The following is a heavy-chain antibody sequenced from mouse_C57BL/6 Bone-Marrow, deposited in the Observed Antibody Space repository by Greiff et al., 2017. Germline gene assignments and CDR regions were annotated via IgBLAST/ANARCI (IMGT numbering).Heavy chain of an antibody. Sequence: QVQLQQSGAELVRPGASVKMSCKASGYTFTSYWITWVKQRPGQGLEWIGDIYPGSGSTNYNEKFKSKATLTVDTSSSTAYMQLSSLTSEDSAVYYCYCYYYAMDYWGQGTSVTVSS. D-gene: IGHD2-1*01. V-gene: IGHV1-55*01. J-gene: IGHJ4*01. CDR3: YCYYYAMDY. CDR1: GYTFTSYW. CDR2: IYPGSGST.